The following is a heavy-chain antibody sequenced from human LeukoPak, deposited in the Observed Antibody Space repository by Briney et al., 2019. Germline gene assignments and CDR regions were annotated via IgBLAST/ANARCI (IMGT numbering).Heavy chain of an antibody. Sequence: GASVKVSCTVSGYTLTELSMHWVRQAPGKGLEWMGGFDPEDGETIYAQKFQGRVTMTEDTSTDTAYMELSSLRSEDTAVYYCATDRANYYDSSGYPLDYWGQGTLVTVSS. D-gene: IGHD3-22*01. CDR3: ATDRANYYDSSGYPLDY. CDR1: GYTLTELS. V-gene: IGHV1-24*01. CDR2: FDPEDGET. J-gene: IGHJ4*02.